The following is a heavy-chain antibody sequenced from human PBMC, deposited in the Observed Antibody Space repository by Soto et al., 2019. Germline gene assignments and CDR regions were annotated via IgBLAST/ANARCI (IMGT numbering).Heavy chain of an antibody. V-gene: IGHV4-34*01. CDR1: GGSFSGYY. D-gene: IGHD1-26*01. Sequence: SETLSLTCAVYGGSFSGYYWSWIRQPPGKGLEWIGEINHSGSTNYNPSLKSRVTISVDTSKNQFSLKLSSVTAADTAVYYCVGRPAHSGSYTNFDYWGQGTLVTVSS. CDR2: INHSGST. CDR3: VGRPAHSGSYTNFDY. J-gene: IGHJ4*02.